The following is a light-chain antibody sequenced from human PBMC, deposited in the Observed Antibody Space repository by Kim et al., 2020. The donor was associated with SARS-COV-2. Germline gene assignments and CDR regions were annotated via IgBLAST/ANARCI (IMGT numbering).Light chain of an antibody. Sequence: QSVLTQPPSASGTPGQRVTISCSGSSSNIGSNAVNWYQQLPGTAPKLLIYNNNQRPSGVPDRFSGSKSGTSASLAIGGLQSEDEADYYCAAWDDSLNGVVFGGGTKLPVL. CDR1: SSNIGSNA. V-gene: IGLV1-44*01. J-gene: IGLJ2*01. CDR2: NNN. CDR3: AAWDDSLNGVV.